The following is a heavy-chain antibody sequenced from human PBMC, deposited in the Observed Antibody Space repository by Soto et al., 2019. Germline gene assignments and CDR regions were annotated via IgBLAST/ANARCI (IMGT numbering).Heavy chain of an antibody. CDR1: GFTFSIYG. D-gene: IGHD1-7*01. V-gene: IGHV3-23*01. CDR3: AKSVMRTRDYYGVDV. J-gene: IGHJ6*02. Sequence: GGSLRLSCAASGFTFSIYGMTWVRQAPGKGLEWVSSMSGSGGSTNYADSVRGRFTISRDNSKNTLYLQMSSLRAEDTAVYYCAKSVMRTRDYYGVDVWGQGTTVTVSS. CDR2: MSGSGGST.